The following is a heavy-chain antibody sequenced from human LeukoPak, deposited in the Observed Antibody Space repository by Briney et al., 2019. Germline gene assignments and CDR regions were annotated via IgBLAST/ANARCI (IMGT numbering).Heavy chain of an antibody. Sequence: GGSLRLSCAASGFTFSSYAMSWVRQAPGKGLEWVSAISGSGGSTYYADSVKGRFTISRDNSKNTLYLQMNSLRAEDTAVYYCAKDYYDSGGYYYDAGYFDYWGQGTLVTVSS. CDR3: AKDYYDSGGYYYDAGYFDY. V-gene: IGHV3-23*01. J-gene: IGHJ4*02. D-gene: IGHD3-22*01. CDR2: ISGSGGST. CDR1: GFTFSSYA.